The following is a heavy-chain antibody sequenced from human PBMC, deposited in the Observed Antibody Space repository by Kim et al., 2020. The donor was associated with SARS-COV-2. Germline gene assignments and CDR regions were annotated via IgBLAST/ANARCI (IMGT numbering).Heavy chain of an antibody. Sequence: FYNPSLESRVTISVATSKNQFSLKLTSVTAADTAVYYWARLYSNFYYVDYWGQGTLVTVSS. CDR3: ARLYSNFYYVDY. V-gene: IGHV4-39*01. D-gene: IGHD4-4*01. J-gene: IGHJ4*02.